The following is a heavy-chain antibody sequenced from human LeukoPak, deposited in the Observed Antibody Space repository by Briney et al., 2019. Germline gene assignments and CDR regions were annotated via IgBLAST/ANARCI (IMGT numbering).Heavy chain of an antibody. CDR3: ALLAYCGGDCYTNWFDP. D-gene: IGHD2-21*02. J-gene: IGHJ5*02. CDR1: GGSISSGGYY. Sequence: PSQTLSLTCTVSGGSISSGGYYWSWIRQHPGKGLEWIGYIYYSGSTYYNPSLKSRVTISVDTSKNQFSLKLSSVTAADTAVFYCALLAYCGGDCYTNWFDPWGQEPWSPSPQ. CDR2: IYYSGST. V-gene: IGHV4-31*03.